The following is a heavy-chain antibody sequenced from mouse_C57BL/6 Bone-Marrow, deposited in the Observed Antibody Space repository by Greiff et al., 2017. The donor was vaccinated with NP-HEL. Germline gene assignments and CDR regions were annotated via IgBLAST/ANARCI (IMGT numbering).Heavy chain of an antibody. Sequence: QVQLKESGAELVKPGASVKMSCKASGYTFTSYWITWVKQRPGQGLEWIGDIYPGSGSTNYNEKFKSKATLTVDTSSSTAYMQLSSLTSEDSAVYYCARGSFDYWGQGTTLTVSS. CDR2: IYPGSGST. J-gene: IGHJ2*01. CDR3: ARGSFDY. V-gene: IGHV1-55*01. CDR1: GYTFTSYW.